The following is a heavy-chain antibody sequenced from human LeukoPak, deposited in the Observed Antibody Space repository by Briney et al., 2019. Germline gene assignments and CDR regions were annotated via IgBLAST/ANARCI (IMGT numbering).Heavy chain of an antibody. CDR3: ARAKLLRFDY. J-gene: IGHJ4*02. D-gene: IGHD1-26*01. CDR1: GGSISSYY. V-gene: IGHV4-59*01. Sequence: SETLSLTCTVSGGSISSYYRSWIRQPPGKGLEWIGYIYYSGSTNYNPSPKSRVTISVDTSKNQFSLKLSSVTAADTAVYYCARAKLLRFDYWGQGTLVTASS. CDR2: IYYSGST.